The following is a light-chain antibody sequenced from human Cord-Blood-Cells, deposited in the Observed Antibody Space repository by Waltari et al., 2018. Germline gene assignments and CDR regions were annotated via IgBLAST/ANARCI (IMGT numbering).Light chain of an antibody. Sequence: QSALTQPASVSGSPGQSITISCTGTSSDVGSYNLVSWYQQHPGKAPKLMIYEGSNRPSGVSNRFSGSKSGNTASLTISGLQAEDEADYYCCSYAGSSPRVVFGGGTKLTVL. V-gene: IGLV2-23*01. CDR2: EGS. CDR3: CSYAGSSPRVV. CDR1: SSDVGSYNL. J-gene: IGLJ2*01.